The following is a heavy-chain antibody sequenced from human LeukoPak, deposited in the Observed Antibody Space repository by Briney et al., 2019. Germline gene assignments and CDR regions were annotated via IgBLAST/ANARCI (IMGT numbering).Heavy chain of an antibody. CDR2: ISWNSGFI. D-gene: IGHD3-10*01. Sequence: GGSLRLSCAASGFTFDDYAMHWVRQAPGKGLEWVSGISWNSGFIGYADSVKGRFTISRDNAKNSLYLQMNSLRAEGMALYYCAKGLYGSGSYPDYWGQGTLVTVSS. V-gene: IGHV3-9*03. CDR1: GFTFDDYA. CDR3: AKGLYGSGSYPDY. J-gene: IGHJ4*02.